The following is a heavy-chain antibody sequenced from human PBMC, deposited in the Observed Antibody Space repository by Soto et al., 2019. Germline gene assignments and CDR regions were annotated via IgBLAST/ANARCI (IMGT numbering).Heavy chain of an antibody. Sequence: QVQLQESGPGLVSPSQTLSLTGTVSGAPIKIRVYSWTWFRQHPGKGLEWIGTIYYSGSIHFNPSLKSRLTMLVDTSENQFSLKLTSVTAADTAVYYCARQSESTGYFYGWFDPWGQGTLVTVSS. CDR2: IYYSGSI. CDR3: ARQSESTGYFYGWFDP. D-gene: IGHD3-9*01. CDR1: GAPIKIRVYS. J-gene: IGHJ5*02. V-gene: IGHV4-31*03.